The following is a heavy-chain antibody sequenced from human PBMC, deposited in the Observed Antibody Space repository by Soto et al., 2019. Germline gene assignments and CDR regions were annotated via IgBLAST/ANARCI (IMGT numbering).Heavy chain of an antibody. CDR2: VYYTGGS. D-gene: IGHD6-19*01. Sequence: TLSLTCTVSGGSLSRGEYYWSWIRQPPGKGLEWIAYVYYTGGSYYNPSLKSRATISVDTSKNQFSLKVSSVTATDTAVYYCARDYRSGYDNWGQGMLVTVSS. V-gene: IGHV4-30-4*01. CDR1: GGSLSRGEYY. J-gene: IGHJ4*02. CDR3: ARDYRSGYDN.